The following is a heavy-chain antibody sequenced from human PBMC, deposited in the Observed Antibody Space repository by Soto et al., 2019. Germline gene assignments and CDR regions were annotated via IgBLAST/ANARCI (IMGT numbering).Heavy chain of an antibody. CDR1: GGSFSGYY. D-gene: IGHD4-17*01. J-gene: IGHJ6*02. Sequence: SETLSLTCAVYGGSFSGYYGSWIRQPPGKGLEWMGEINHSGSTNYNPSLKRRVTISVVTCKNQISLKLSYVTAADTAVYYCARLPTTVVTRAYYYGLDVWGQGTPVTVSS. CDR3: ARLPTTVVTRAYYYGLDV. CDR2: INHSGST. V-gene: IGHV4-34*01.